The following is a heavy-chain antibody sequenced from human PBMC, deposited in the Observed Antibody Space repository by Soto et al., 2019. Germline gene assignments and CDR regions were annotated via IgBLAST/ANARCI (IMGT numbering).Heavy chain of an antibody. J-gene: IGHJ3*02. V-gene: IGHV4-31*03. CDR2: IYYSGST. Sequence: SETLSLTCTVSGGSISSGGYYWSWIRQHPGKGLEWIGYIYYSGSTYYNPSLKSRVTISVDTSKNQFSLKLSSVTAADTAVYYCARDRGRYDAFDIWGQGTMVTVSS. CDR3: ARDRGRYDAFDI. D-gene: IGHD3-9*01. CDR1: GGSISSGGYY.